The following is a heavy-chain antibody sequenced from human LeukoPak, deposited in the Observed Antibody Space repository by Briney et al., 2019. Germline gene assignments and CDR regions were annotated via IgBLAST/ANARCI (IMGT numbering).Heavy chain of an antibody. Sequence: SETLSLTCAVYVGSFSGYYWSWIRQPPGKGLEWIGEIDHSGSTNYIPSLKSRVTISVDTSKNQFSLKLSSVTAADTAVYYCAAKSAHYYDSSGYYLNWFDPWGQGTLVTVSS. CDR3: AAKSAHYYDSSGYYLNWFDP. CDR1: VGSFSGYY. D-gene: IGHD3-22*01. V-gene: IGHV4-34*01. J-gene: IGHJ5*02. CDR2: IDHSGST.